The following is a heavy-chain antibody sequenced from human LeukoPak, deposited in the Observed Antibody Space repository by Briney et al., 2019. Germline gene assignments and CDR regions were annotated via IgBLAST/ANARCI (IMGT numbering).Heavy chain of an antibody. J-gene: IGHJ4*02. Sequence: GGSLKLSCAASGFTFSGSAMHWVRQASGKGLEWVGRIRSKANSYATAYAASVKGRFTISRDDSKNTAYLQMNGLKTEDTAVYYCTRLATTVTTEDYWGQGTLVTVSS. V-gene: IGHV3-73*01. CDR2: IRSKANSYAT. D-gene: IGHD4-17*01. CDR3: TRLATTVTTEDY. CDR1: GFTFSGSA.